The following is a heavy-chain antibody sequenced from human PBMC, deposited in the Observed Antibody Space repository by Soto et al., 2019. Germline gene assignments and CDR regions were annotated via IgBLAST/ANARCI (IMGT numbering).Heavy chain of an antibody. CDR1: GGSITGYF. CDR3: ARDRDSGSYLNWFDP. Sequence: SETLSLTCTVSGGSITGYFWSWIRQPPGKGLEWIGYIYYSGSTTYNPSLKSRVTISVDTSKNQFSLKLTSVTAADTAVYYCARDRDSGSYLNWFDPWGQGTLVTVSS. D-gene: IGHD1-26*01. V-gene: IGHV4-59*12. J-gene: IGHJ5*02. CDR2: IYYSGST.